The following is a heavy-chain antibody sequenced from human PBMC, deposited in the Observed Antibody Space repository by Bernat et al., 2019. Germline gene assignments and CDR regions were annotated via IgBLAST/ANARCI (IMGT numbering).Heavy chain of an antibody. D-gene: IGHD6-6*01. CDR2: INPNSGGT. CDR3: ARSRKYSSSSGYYYGMDV. J-gene: IGHJ6*02. Sequence: QVQLVQSGAEVKKPGASVKVSCKASGYTFTGYYMHWVRQAPGQGLEWMGWINPNSGGTNYAQKCEGWVTMNRDTAISTAYMELSRLRSDDTAVYYCARSRKYSSSSGYYYGMDVWGQGTTVTVSS. CDR1: GYTFTGYY. V-gene: IGHV1-2*04.